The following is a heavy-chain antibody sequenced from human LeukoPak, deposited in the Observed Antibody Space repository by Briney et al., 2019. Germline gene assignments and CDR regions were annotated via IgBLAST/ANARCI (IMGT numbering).Heavy chain of an antibody. V-gene: IGHV3-9*01. J-gene: IGHJ4*02. CDR1: GFTFDDYA. D-gene: IGHD5-12*01. CDR3: AINGGGDSGYGNFDY. Sequence: GRSLRLSCAVSGFTFDDYAMHWVRQVPGKGLEWVSGINWNSDSIGYADSVKGRFTTSRDNAKNSLYLQMNSLRAEDTAFYYCAINGGGDSGYGNFDYWGQGTLFTVSS. CDR2: INWNSDSI.